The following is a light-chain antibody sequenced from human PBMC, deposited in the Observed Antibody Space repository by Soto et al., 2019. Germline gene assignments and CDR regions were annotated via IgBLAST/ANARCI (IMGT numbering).Light chain of an antibody. CDR1: QSFSSSY. Sequence: EIVLTQSPGTLSLSTGERATLSCRASQSFSSSYLAWYQQKPGQAPRLLIYGASSRATGIPDRFSGIGSGTDFTLAISSLEPEDLAVYYCQHYGSAPFTFGPGTKVDVK. J-gene: IGKJ3*01. CDR2: GAS. CDR3: QHYGSAPFT. V-gene: IGKV3-20*01.